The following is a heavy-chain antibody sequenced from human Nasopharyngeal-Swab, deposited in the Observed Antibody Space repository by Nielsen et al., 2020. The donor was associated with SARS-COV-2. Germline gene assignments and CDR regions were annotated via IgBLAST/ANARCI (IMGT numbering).Heavy chain of an antibody. CDR1: GFTFSSYG. J-gene: IGHJ4*02. CDR2: ISYDGSNK. CDR3: AKGGDYSGYDYEVDY. V-gene: IGHV3-30*18. D-gene: IGHD5-12*01. Sequence: GGSPRLSCAASGFTFSSYGMHWVRQAPGKGLEWVAVISYDGSNKYYADSVKGRFTISRDNSKNTLYLQMSSLRAEDTAVYYCAKGGDYSGYDYEVDYWGQGTLVTVSS.